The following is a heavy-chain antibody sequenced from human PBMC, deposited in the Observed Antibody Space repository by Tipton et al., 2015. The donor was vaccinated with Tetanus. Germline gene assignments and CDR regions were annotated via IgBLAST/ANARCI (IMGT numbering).Heavy chain of an antibody. J-gene: IGHJ5*02. CDR2: IYQSGTS. CDR3: ARLYSYGSLYWFDP. D-gene: IGHD5-18*01. CDR1: GGSFSGYY. Sequence: TLSLTCAVYGGSFSGYYWSWVRQSPGKGLEWIGEIYQSGTSKYNPSLESRVTISVDTSKNQFSLKLSPVTAADTAVYYCARLYSYGSLYWFDPWGQGTLVTVSS. V-gene: IGHV4-34*01.